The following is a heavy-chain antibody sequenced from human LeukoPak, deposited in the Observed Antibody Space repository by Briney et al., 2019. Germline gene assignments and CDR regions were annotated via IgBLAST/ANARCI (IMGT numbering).Heavy chain of an antibody. CDR3: AIFQISTRWPEYFQH. D-gene: IGHD2-15*01. J-gene: IGHJ1*01. CDR2: IRYDGSNK. CDR1: GFTFSSYG. V-gene: IGHV3-30*02. Sequence: GGSLRLSCAASGFTFSSYGMHWVRQAPGKGLEWVAVIRYDGSNKYYADSVKGRFTISRDNSKNTLYLQMNSLRAEDTAIYYCAIFQISTRWPEYFQHWGQGTLVTVSS.